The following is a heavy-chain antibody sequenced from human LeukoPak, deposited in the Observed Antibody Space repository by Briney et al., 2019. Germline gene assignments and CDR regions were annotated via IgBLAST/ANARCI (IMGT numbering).Heavy chain of an antibody. CDR2: IYYSGST. J-gene: IGHJ4*02. V-gene: IGHV4-59*08. D-gene: IGHD4-23*01. CDR1: GGSISSYY. CDR3: ARHTTVVPPHYFDY. Sequence: SETLSLNCTVSGGSISSYYWSWIRQPPGKGLEWIGYIYYSGSTNYNPSLKSRVTISLDTSKNQISLKLSSVTAADTAVYYCARHTTVVPPHYFDYWGQGTLVTVSS.